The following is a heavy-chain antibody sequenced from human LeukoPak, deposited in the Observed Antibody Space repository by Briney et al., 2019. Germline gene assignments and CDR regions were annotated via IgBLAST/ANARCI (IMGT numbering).Heavy chain of an antibody. V-gene: IGHV5-51*01. D-gene: IGHD6-19*01. CDR3: ARRRAVAGTYYFDY. CDR2: IYPGDSNN. CDR1: GYSFTNFW. J-gene: IGHJ4*02. Sequence: GESLKISCKGSGYSFTNFWIGWVRQMPGRGLEWMGIIYPGDSNNRYSPSFQGQVTISVDKSVSTAYLQWGSLKASDTAMYYCARRRAVAGTYYFDYWGQGTLVTVSS.